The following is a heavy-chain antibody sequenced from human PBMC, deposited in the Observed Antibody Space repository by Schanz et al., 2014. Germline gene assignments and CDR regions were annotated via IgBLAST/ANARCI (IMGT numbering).Heavy chain of an antibody. D-gene: IGHD2-2*01. V-gene: IGHV3-23*04. CDR3: AKSMYSTSWAFDL. J-gene: IGHJ4*02. CDR1: GFTFNNYD. CDR2: ISGGGGSA. Sequence: EVQLVESGGGLVKPGGSLRLSCAASGFTFNNYDMNWVRLVPGKGLECVSGISGGGGSAYYADSVKGRFTISRDNSKNTLYVQMNSLRAEDTAVYYCAKSMYSTSWAFDLWGQGAQVTVSS.